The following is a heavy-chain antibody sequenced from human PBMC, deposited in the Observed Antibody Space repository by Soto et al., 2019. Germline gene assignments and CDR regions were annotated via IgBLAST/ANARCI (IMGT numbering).Heavy chain of an antibody. CDR1: GGTFSSYA. CDR2: IIPIFGTA. V-gene: IGHV1-69*13. Sequence: ASVKVSCKASGGTFSSYAISWVRQAPGQGLEWMGGIIPIFGTANYAQKFQGRVTITADESTSTAYMELSSLRSEDTAVYYCARETQEGNWFDPWGQGTLVNVSS. J-gene: IGHJ5*02. CDR3: ARETQEGNWFDP.